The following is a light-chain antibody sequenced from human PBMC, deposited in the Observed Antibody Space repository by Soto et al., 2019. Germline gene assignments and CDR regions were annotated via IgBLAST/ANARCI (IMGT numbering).Light chain of an antibody. CDR1: QSISDS. J-gene: IGKJ1*01. CDR2: EAS. V-gene: IGKV1-5*03. CDR3: QQYNGYRT. Sequence: DIQMTQSPSTLSASVGDRVTITCRASQSISDSLAWYQQKPGKAPKLLIYEASSLKSGVPSRFSGSRSGTEYTLTISSLQPDDFATYYCQQYNGYRTFGQGTKVEIK.